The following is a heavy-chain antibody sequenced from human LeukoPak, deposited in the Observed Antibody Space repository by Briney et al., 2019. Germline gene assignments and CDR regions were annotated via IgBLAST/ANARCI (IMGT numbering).Heavy chain of an antibody. CDR2: ISIYNGNT. Sequence: ASVKVSCKASGYTFTNYGISRVRQAPGQGLEWMGWISIYNGNTDYAQKLRGRVTMTTDTSTSTAYMELRSLRSDDTAVYYCARITYDFWSGYYMPDDPWGQGTLVTVSS. CDR3: ARITYDFWSGYYMPDDP. V-gene: IGHV1-18*01. D-gene: IGHD3-3*01. CDR1: GYTFTNYG. J-gene: IGHJ5*02.